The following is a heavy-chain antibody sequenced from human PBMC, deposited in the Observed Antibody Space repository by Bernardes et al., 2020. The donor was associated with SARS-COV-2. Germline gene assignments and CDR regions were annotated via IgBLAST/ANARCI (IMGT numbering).Heavy chain of an antibody. CDR1: GYTLTELS. CDR3: ATGPAEYTMRTRWGWFDP. Sequence: ASVKVSCKVSGYTLTELSMHWVRQAPGKGLEWMGGFDPEDGETIYAQKFQGRVTMTEDTSTDTAYMELSSLRSEDTAVYYCATGPAEYTMRTRWGWFDPWGQGTLVTVSS. V-gene: IGHV1-24*01. J-gene: IGHJ5*02. CDR2: FDPEDGET. D-gene: IGHD3-3*01.